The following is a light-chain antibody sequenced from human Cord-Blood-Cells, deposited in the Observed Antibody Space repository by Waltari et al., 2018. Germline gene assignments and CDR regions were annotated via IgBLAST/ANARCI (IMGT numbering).Light chain of an antibody. CDR2: GNS. V-gene: IGLV1-40*01. CDR3: QSYDSSLSGYV. CDR1: SINLGAGSH. J-gene: IGLJ1*01. Sequence: QSVLTQPPPVSGAPARSVTIACPRISINLGAGSHAHQYQQLPGPAPNLLIYGNSNRPSGLPDRFSVSKSGTSASLAITGLQAEDEADYYCQSYDSSLSGYVFGTGTKVTVL.